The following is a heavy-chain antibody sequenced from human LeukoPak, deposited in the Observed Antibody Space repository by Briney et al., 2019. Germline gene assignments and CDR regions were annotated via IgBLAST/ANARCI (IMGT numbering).Heavy chain of an antibody. V-gene: IGHV1-46*01. Sequence: WASVKVSCKASGYTFTSYYMHWVRHAPGQGLECMGIINPSGGSTSYAQKFQGRVTMTRDTSPSTVYMELRSPRSEDTAVYYCARDHEYYYGSGSYYPGGCDYWGQGTLVTVSS. D-gene: IGHD3-10*01. CDR1: GYTFTSYY. J-gene: IGHJ4*02. CDR3: ARDHEYYYGSGSYYPGGCDY. CDR2: INPSGGST.